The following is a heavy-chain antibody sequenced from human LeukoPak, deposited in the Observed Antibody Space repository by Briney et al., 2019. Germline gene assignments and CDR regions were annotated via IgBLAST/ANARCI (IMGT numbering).Heavy chain of an antibody. V-gene: IGHV3-21*01. D-gene: IGHD1-14*01. J-gene: IGHJ6*02. CDR3: ARDFRISMDV. CDR2: ISSSSGYI. Sequence: GGSLRLSCAASGFTFSSYSMNWVRQAPGKGLEWVSYISSSSGYIYYADSLKGRFTISRDNAKNSLYLQMNSLRAEDTAVYYCARDFRISMDVWGQGTTVTVSS. CDR1: GFTFSSYS.